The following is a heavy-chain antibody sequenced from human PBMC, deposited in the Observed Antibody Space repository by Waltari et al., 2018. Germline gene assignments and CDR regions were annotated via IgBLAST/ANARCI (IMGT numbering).Heavy chain of an antibody. D-gene: IGHD1-26*01. V-gene: IGHV3-30*18. J-gene: IGHJ4*02. CDR2: ISYEGSNK. CDR3: AKGVGAPGVDY. Sequence: QVQLVESGGGVVQPGRSLRLSCAASGFTFSSYGMHWVRQAPGKGLDVVADISYEGSNKYYADSVKGRFSNSRDNAKNTLYLQMNSLRAEDTAVYYCAKGVGAPGVDYWGQGTLVTVSS. CDR1: GFTFSSYG.